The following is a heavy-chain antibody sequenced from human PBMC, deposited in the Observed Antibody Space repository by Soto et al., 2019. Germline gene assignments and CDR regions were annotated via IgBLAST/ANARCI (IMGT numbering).Heavy chain of an antibody. CDR3: PKEYVRPVRAAYNWFEP. J-gene: IGHJ5*02. V-gene: IGHV3-23*01. Sequence: GGSLRLSCAASGFTFSDYSMSLVRQAPGKGLECVSAIGVSGGDRNYADSVKGRFTISRENSKNTLYLQMNSLRADATAVYFCPKEYVRPVRAAYNWFEPWGQGTLVTLSS. CDR2: IGVSGGDR. D-gene: IGHD1-26*01. CDR1: GFTFSDYS.